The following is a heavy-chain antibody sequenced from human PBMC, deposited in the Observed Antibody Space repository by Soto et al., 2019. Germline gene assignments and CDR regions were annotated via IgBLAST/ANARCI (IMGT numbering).Heavy chain of an antibody. CDR1: GGPFTNYG. CDR3: ATRRKRFSDFYYYGMDV. J-gene: IGHJ6*02. Sequence: QVHLMQSGAEMRKPGSSVRVSCKASGGPFTNYGLNWVRQAPGQGLEWMGGVIPIFGSATYAQKFQDRVTFTADESTTTAYLELSGLRLDDTAIYYCATRRKRFSDFYYYGMDVWGQGTTVTVSS. D-gene: IGHD3-10*01. V-gene: IGHV1-69*12. CDR2: VIPIFGSA.